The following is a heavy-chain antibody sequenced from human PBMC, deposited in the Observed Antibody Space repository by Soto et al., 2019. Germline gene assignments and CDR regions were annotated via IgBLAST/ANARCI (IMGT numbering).Heavy chain of an antibody. CDR2: LKSRRDGGTS. Sequence: EVQLVESGGGLVKPGGSLRLSWEASGITFTNAWMGWVGQAPGKGLEWIGRLKSRRDGGTSDYAAPVKGRFSISKDESKNTLYLQMNSLKTEDTAVYHCTTDGGVSAYPLFWAWGQGTLVTVSS. J-gene: IGHJ5*02. CDR1: GITFTNAW. CDR3: TTDGGVSAYPLFWA. D-gene: IGHD2-8*02. V-gene: IGHV3-15*01.